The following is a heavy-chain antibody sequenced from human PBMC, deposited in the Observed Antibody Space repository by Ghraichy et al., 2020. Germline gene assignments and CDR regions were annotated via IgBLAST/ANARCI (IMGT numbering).Heavy chain of an antibody. V-gene: IGHV3-23*01. CDR3: GRAWGYCGRHCYTYYFDY. CDR1: RFTFSNYA. D-gene: IGHD2-21*02. Sequence: GGSLRLSCAASRFTFSNYAMSWVRQAPGKGPEWVSAISNRGDNTYYADSVKGRFTISRDNPKNTLYLQMNSLRAEDTALYYCGRAWGYCGRHCYTYYFDYWGQGTLVTVSS. J-gene: IGHJ4*02. CDR2: ISNRGDNT.